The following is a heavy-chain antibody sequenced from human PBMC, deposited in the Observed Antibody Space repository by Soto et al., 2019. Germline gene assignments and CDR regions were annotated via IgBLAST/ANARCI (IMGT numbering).Heavy chain of an antibody. Sequence: QVQLVESGGGVVQPGRSLRLSCAASGFTFSSYGMHWVRQAPGKGLEWVAVISYDGSNKYYADSVKGRFTISRDNSKNTLYLQMNSLRAEDTAVYYCAKARSGWSLGFQHWGQGTLVTVSS. J-gene: IGHJ1*01. CDR2: ISYDGSNK. CDR3: AKARSGWSLGFQH. D-gene: IGHD6-19*01. V-gene: IGHV3-30*18. CDR1: GFTFSSYG.